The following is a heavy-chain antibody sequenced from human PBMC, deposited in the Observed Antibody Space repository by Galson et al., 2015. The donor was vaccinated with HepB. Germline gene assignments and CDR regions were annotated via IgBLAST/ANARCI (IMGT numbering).Heavy chain of an antibody. CDR2: ISYDGSNK. CDR1: GFTFSSYA. CDR3: ARDHRTEYYDFSYYYYGMDV. J-gene: IGHJ6*02. D-gene: IGHD3-3*01. V-gene: IGHV3-30-3*01. Sequence: SLRLSCAASGFTFSSYAMHWVRQAPGKGLEWVAVISYDGSNKYYADSVKGRFTISRDNSKNTLYLQMNSLRAEDTAVYYCARDHRTEYYDFSYYYYGMDVWGQGTTVTVSS.